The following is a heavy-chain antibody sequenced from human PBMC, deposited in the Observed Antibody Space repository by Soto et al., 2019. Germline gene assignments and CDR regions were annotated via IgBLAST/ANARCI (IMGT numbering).Heavy chain of an antibody. J-gene: IGHJ6*02. CDR2: SRDKAQGYST. Sequence: PGGSLRLSCAGSGFTLSDHYIDWVRQAPGKGLEWVGRSRDKAQGYSTAYAASVKGRFTTSRDESKNSVYLQMNSLKTEDTAVYYCNTVHGSGTYYMGRQGLPYGMDVWGQGTTVTVSS. CDR3: NTVHGSGTYYMGRQGLPYGMDV. CDR1: GFTLSDHY. V-gene: IGHV3-72*01. D-gene: IGHD3-10*01.